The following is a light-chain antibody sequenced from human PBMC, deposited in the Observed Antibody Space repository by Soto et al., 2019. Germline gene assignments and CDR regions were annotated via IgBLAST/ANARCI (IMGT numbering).Light chain of an antibody. CDR3: QQYNSYRA. J-gene: IGKJ1*01. V-gene: IGKV1-5*03. CDR1: ESIDSW. Sequence: DIQMTQSPSTLSASVEDRVTITYRASESIDSWLAWHQQKPGRAPKLLISKASSVESGVPSRFRGSGFGTEFTLTISSLQPDDFATYYCQQYNSYRAFGQGTKVDIK. CDR2: KAS.